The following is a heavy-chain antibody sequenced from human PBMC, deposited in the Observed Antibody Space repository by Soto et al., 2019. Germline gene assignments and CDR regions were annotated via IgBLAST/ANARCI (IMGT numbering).Heavy chain of an antibody. CDR3: AGMSWFGDLLFDY. D-gene: IGHD3-10*01. CDR2: IQYRGST. J-gene: IGHJ4*02. Sequence: HLQLQESGPRLIKPSETLSLTCTVSDDSITSGAYYWGLIRQPPGKGLEWIGTIQYRGSTYYNPSLKSRVTMSLDTSKNQYSLRLTSVTAADTAVYFCAGMSWFGDLLFDYWGQGTLVTVSS. V-gene: IGHV4-39*01. CDR1: DDSITSGAYY.